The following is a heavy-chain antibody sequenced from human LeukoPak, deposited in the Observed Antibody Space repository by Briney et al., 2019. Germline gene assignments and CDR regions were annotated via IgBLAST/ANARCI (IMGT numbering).Heavy chain of an antibody. CDR1: GGSISTSNYY. CDR2: IFYSGST. J-gene: IGHJ4*02. V-gene: IGHV4-39*07. Sequence: PSETLSLTCTVSGGSISTSNYYWGWIRQPPGKGLEWIGNIFYSGSTYYSPSLKSRVTISLDTSRNQFSLKLNSVTAADTAVYYCAGGGQWLVYDYWGQGTLVSVSS. CDR3: AGGGQWLVYDY. D-gene: IGHD6-19*01.